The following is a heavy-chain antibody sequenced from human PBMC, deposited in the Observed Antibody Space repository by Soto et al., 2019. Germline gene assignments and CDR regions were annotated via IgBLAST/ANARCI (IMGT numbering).Heavy chain of an antibody. CDR3: ARDFAYFDS. CDR2: VYHTGRT. V-gene: IGHV4-61*01. Sequence: ASATLSLTCTVSGGSFKSGSYSWSWIRQPPGKGLEWIGYVYHTGRTSYNPSLKSRVSISMDTSKNQFSLNLDSVTAADTAVYFCARDFAYFDSWGQGTLVTVSS. J-gene: IGHJ4*02. D-gene: IGHD3-3*01. CDR1: GGSFKSGSYS.